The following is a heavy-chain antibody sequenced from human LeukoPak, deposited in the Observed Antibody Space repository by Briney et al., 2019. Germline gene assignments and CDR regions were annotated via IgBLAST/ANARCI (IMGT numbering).Heavy chain of an antibody. Sequence: ASVKVSCKAPGYTFTSYGISWVRQAPGQGLEWMGWISAYNGNTNYAQKLQGRVTMTTDTSTSTAYMELRSLRSDDTAVYYCARDSVVVVAAYYYYYGMDVWGQGTTVTVSS. CDR3: ARDSVVVVAAYYYYYGMDV. D-gene: IGHD2-15*01. V-gene: IGHV1-18*01. CDR1: GYTFTSYG. J-gene: IGHJ6*02. CDR2: ISAYNGNT.